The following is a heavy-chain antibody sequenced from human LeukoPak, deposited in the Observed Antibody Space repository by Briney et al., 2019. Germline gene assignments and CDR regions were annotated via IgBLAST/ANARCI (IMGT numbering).Heavy chain of an antibody. D-gene: IGHD3-10*01. CDR1: GFTVSSDY. Sequence: GGSLRLSCAASGFTVSSDYMSWVRQAPGKGLEWVSAISGSGGSTYYADSVKGRFTISRDNSKNTLYLQMNSLRAEDTAVYYCAKTERFYGSGSYLLDYWGQGTLVTVSS. CDR2: ISGSGGST. CDR3: AKTERFYGSGSYLLDY. J-gene: IGHJ4*02. V-gene: IGHV3-23*01.